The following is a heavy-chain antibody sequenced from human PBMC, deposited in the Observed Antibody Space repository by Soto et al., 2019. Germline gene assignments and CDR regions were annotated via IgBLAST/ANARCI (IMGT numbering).Heavy chain of an antibody. D-gene: IGHD6-19*01. Sequence: LSLTRALSVNRVSSNSAAWNWIRQSPSRGLEWLGRTYYRSKWYNDYAVSVKSRITINPDTSKNQFSLQLNSVTPEDTAVYYCARDTGSGWSGYYFDYWGQGTLVIVSS. CDR3: ARDTGSGWSGYYFDY. CDR1: VNRVSSNSAA. J-gene: IGHJ4*02. CDR2: TYYRSKWYN. V-gene: IGHV6-1*01.